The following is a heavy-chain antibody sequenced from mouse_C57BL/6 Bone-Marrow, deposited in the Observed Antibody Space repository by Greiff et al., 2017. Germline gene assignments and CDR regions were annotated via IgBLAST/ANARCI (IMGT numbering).Heavy chain of an antibody. V-gene: IGHV14-4*01. D-gene: IGHD1-1*01. CDR1: GFNIKDDY. CDR2: IDPENGDT. Sequence: VQLQQSGAELVRPGASVKLSCTASGFNIKDDYMHWVKQRPEQGLEWIGWIDPENGDTEYASKFQGKATITADTSSNTAYLQLSSLTSEDTAVYYCTPSYYYGSSDGYWGQGTTLTVSS. CDR3: TPSYYYGSSDGY. J-gene: IGHJ2*01.